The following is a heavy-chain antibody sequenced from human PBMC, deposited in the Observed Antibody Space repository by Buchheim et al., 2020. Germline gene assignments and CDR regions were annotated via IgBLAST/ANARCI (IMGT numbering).Heavy chain of an antibody. CDR3: ASEITMVREPIGFYYYYYGMDV. CDR2: INPSGGST. D-gene: IGHD3-10*01. CDR1: GYTFTSYY. V-gene: IGHV1-46*03. Sequence: QVQLVQSGAEVKKPGASVKVSCKASGYTFTSYYMHWVRQAPGQGLEWMGIINPSGGSTSYAQKFQGRVTMTRDTSTSTVYMGLSSLRSEDTAVYYCASEITMVREPIGFYYYYYGMDVWGQGTT. J-gene: IGHJ6*02.